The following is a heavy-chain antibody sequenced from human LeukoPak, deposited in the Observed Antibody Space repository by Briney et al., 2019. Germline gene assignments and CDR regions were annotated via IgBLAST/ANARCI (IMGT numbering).Heavy chain of an antibody. D-gene: IGHD1-1*01. V-gene: IGHV3-53*01. CDR3: ARGPAGYN. J-gene: IGHJ4*02. Sequence: GGSLRLSCAASGFTFSSYAMSWVRQAPGKGLEWVSVIYSGGSTDYADSVKGRFTISRDNLKNTLYLQMNSLRAEDTAVYYCARGPAGYNWGQGTLVTFSS. CDR2: IYSGGST. CDR1: GFTFSSYA.